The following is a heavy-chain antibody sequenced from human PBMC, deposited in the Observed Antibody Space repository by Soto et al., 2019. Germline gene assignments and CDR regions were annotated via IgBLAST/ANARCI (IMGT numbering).Heavy chain of an antibody. CDR1: GGSISSGGYS. Sequence: PSETLSLTCTVSGGSISSGGYSWNWIRQPPGQGLEWIAYISHSGSTFYNPSLKSRVTISVDRSKNQFSLNLNSVTAADTALYYCARERSGGGEFDPWGQGTLVTVSS. V-gene: IGHV4-30-2*01. CDR3: ARERSGGGEFDP. CDR2: ISHSGST. J-gene: IGHJ5*02. D-gene: IGHD3-16*01.